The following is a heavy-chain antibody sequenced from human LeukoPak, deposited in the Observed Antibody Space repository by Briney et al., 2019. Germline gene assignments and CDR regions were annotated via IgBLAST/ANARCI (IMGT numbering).Heavy chain of an antibody. CDR1: GGSISNYY. J-gene: IGHJ4*02. CDR3: ARASSSGWYVDY. Sequence: SETLSLTCNVSGGSISNYYWSWIRQPPGKGLEWIGYIYYSGSPNYNPSLKSRVTISVDTSKNQFSLKLDSVTATDTAVYYCARASSSGWYVDYWGQGTLVTVSS. CDR2: IYYSGSP. D-gene: IGHD6-19*01. V-gene: IGHV4-59*01.